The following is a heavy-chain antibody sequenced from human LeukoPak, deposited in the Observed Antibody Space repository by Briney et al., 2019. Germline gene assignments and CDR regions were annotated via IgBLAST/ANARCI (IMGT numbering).Heavy chain of an antibody. D-gene: IGHD2/OR15-2a*01. Sequence: GGSLRLSCAASGFTFKDYGMSWVRQAPGKGLEWLSHISGSGNSAHYADSVKGRFTISSANSKNTVYLQMNRLRAEDTAVYYCAKDRGLGFYDDSGHHYWGQGTLVTVSS. CDR1: GFTFKDYG. CDR3: AKDRGLGFYDDSGHHY. J-gene: IGHJ4*02. V-gene: IGHV3-23*01. CDR2: ISGSGNSA.